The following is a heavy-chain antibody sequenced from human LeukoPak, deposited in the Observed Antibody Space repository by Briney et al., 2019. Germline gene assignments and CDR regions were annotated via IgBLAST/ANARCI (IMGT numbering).Heavy chain of an antibody. Sequence: SETLSLTCTVSGDSISNYYWSWIRQPPGKGLEWIGYFSSSGSTNYNPSLESRVTISVDKSKNQFSLKLSSVTAADTAVYYCARDIGYSYGFYYYYYYMDVWGKGTTVTVSS. CDR3: ARDIGYSYGFYYYYYYMDV. J-gene: IGHJ6*03. D-gene: IGHD5-18*01. V-gene: IGHV4-59*12. CDR2: FSSSGST. CDR1: GDSISNYY.